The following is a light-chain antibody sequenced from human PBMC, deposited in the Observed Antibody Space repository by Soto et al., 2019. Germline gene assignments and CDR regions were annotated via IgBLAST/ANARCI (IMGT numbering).Light chain of an antibody. V-gene: IGKV3-15*01. J-gene: IGKJ4*01. CDR1: QSVSSN. CDR2: GAS. CDR3: QQANSFPLT. Sequence: EIVMTQSPATLSVSPVEIATLSCRASQSVSSNLAWYQQKPGQAPRLLIYGASTRATGIPARFSGSGSGTEFTLTISSLQPEDFATYYCQQANSFPLTFGGGTKVDIK.